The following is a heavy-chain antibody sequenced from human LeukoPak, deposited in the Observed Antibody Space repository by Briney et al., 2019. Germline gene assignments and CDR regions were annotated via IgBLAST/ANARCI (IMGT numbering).Heavy chain of an antibody. D-gene: IGHD1-26*01. CDR1: GGSINSYY. CDR2: IYYSGST. CDR3: ARARSGSSRTFDY. J-gene: IGHJ4*02. V-gene: IGHV4-59*01. Sequence: SETLSLTCTVSGGSINSYYWSWIRQPPGKGLESIGYIYYSGSTNYNPSLKSRVTISVDTSKNQFSLKLSSVTAADTAVYYCARARSGSSRTFDYWGQGTLVTVSS.